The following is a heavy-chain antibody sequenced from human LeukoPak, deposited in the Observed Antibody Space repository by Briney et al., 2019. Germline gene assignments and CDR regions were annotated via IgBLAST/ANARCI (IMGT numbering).Heavy chain of an antibody. CDR3: ARGYSSGPNTEEVIDY. V-gene: IGHV4-59*01. CDR1: GGSISSYY. D-gene: IGHD6-19*01. Sequence: SETLSLTCTVSGGSISSYYWSWIRQPPGKGLEWIGYIYYSGSTNYNPSLKSRVTISVDTSKNQFSLKLSSVTAADTAVYYRARGYSSGPNTEEVIDYWGQGTLVTVSS. J-gene: IGHJ4*02. CDR2: IYYSGST.